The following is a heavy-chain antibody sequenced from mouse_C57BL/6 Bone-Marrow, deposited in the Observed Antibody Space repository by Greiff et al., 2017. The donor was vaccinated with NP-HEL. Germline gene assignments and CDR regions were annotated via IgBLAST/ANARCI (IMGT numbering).Heavy chain of an antibody. J-gene: IGHJ3*01. Sequence: QVQLQQSGPELVKPGASVKISCKASGYAFSSSWMNWVKQRPGKGLEWIGRIYPGDGATNYNGKFKGKATLTADKSSSTAYMQLSSLTSEDSAVYFCARDYGNYEGFAYWGQGTLVTVSA. V-gene: IGHV1-82*01. CDR1: GYAFSSSW. CDR2: IYPGDGAT. CDR3: ARDYGNYEGFAY. D-gene: IGHD2-1*01.